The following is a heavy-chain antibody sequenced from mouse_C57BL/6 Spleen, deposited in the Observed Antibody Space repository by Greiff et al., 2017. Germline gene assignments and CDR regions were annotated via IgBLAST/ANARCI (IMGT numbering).Heavy chain of an antibody. Sequence: QVQLQQSGAELVRPGASVTLSCKASGYTFTDYEMHWVKQTPVHGLEWIGAIDPETGGTAYNQKFKGKAILTADKSSSTAYMELRSLTSEDSAVYYCTRKTHYYGSSYWFAYWGQGTLVTVSA. J-gene: IGHJ3*01. V-gene: IGHV1-15*01. CDR1: GYTFTDYE. D-gene: IGHD1-1*01. CDR3: TRKTHYYGSSYWFAY. CDR2: IDPETGGT.